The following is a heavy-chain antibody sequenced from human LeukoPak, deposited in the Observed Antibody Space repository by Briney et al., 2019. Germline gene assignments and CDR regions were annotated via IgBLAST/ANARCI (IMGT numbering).Heavy chain of an antibody. CDR3: AGLPMITLGGVK. Sequence: WGSLTLTCAASGFTVSSNYMSWVRQAPGKGLEWVSVIYSGGSTYYADSVKGRFTISRDNSKNTLYLQMNSLRAEDTAVYYCAGLPMITLGGVKWGQGTLVGVCS. CDR1: GFTVSSNY. D-gene: IGHD3-16*01. J-gene: IGHJ4*02. CDR2: IYSGGST. V-gene: IGHV3-53*01.